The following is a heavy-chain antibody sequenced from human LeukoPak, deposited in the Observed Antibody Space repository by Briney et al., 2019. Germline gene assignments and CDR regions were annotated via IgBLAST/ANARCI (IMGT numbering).Heavy chain of an antibody. Sequence: GASVKVSCKASGYTFTGYYMHWVRQAPGQGLEWMGWINPSSGGTNYAQKFQGRVTMTRDTSISTAYMELSRLRSDDTAVYYCARAFTGATTKGDWFDPWGQGTLVTVSS. CDR1: GYTFTGYY. D-gene: IGHD1-26*01. J-gene: IGHJ5*02. V-gene: IGHV1-2*02. CDR2: INPSSGGT. CDR3: ARAFTGATTKGDWFDP.